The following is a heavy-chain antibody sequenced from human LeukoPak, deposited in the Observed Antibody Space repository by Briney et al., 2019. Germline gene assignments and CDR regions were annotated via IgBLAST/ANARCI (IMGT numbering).Heavy chain of an antibody. J-gene: IGHJ4*02. CDR2: IHSGGST. CDR3: ARDLPLPHDFWSGYVY. Sequence: GGSLRLSCAASGFTVSNSYMSWVRQAPGRGLEYISVIHSGGSTYYADSVRGRFTISRDNSKNTLYLQMNSLRAEDTAVYYCARDLPLPHDFWSGYVYWGQGTLVTVSS. D-gene: IGHD3-3*01. V-gene: IGHV3-53*01. CDR1: GFTVSNSY.